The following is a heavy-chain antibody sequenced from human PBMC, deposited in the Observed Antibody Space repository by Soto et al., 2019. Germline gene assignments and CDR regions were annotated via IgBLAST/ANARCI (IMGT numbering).Heavy chain of an antibody. CDR3: ARGRIVGAAFDY. J-gene: IGHJ4*02. Sequence: ASVKVSCKASGYTFTSSDINWVRQATGQGLEWMGWMNPNTGNIGYTQRFQGRVSMTRNISITTAYMELSGLKSDGTAVYYCARGRIVGAAFDYWGQGTLVTVSS. CDR2: MNPNTGNI. D-gene: IGHD1-26*01. CDR1: GYTFTSSD. V-gene: IGHV1-8*01.